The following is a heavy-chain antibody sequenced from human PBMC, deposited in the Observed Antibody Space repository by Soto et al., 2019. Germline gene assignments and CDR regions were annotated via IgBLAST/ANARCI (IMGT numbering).Heavy chain of an antibody. D-gene: IGHD3-3*01. V-gene: IGHV1-2*02. Sequence: GASVKVSCKASGYTFTGYYMHWVRQAPGQGLEWMGWINPNSGGTNYAQKLQGRVTMTTDTSTSTAYMELRSLRSDDTAVYYCARNTYYDFWSGYYPQAYGMDVWGQGTTVTVSS. CDR2: INPNSGGT. CDR1: GYTFTGYY. J-gene: IGHJ6*02. CDR3: ARNTYYDFWSGYYPQAYGMDV.